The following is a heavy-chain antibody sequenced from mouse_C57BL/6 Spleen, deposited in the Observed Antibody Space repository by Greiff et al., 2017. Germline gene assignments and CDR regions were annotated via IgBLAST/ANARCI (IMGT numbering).Heavy chain of an antibody. CDR1: GYTFTDYN. V-gene: IGHV1-18*01. CDR3: ARSITTVVGGYAMDD. J-gene: IGHJ4*01. CDR2: INPNNGGT. Sequence: VQLQQSGPELVKPGASVKIPCKASGYTFTDYNMDWVKQSHGKSLEWIGDINPNNGGTIYNQKFKGKATLTVDKSSSTAYMELRSLTSEDTAVYYCARSITTVVGGYAMDDWGQGTSVTVSS. D-gene: IGHD1-1*01.